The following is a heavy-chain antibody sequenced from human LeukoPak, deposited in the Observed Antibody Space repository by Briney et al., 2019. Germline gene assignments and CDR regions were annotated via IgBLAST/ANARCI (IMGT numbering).Heavy chain of an antibody. J-gene: IGHJ4*02. CDR2: ISYDGSNK. CDR3: ARGRIAAAGFDY. Sequence: GGPLRLSCAASGFTFSSYGMHWVRQAPGKGLEWVAVISYDGSNKYYADSVKGRFTISRDNSKNTLYLQMNSLRAEDTAVYYCARGRIAAAGFDYWGQGTLVTVSS. CDR1: GFTFSSYG. D-gene: IGHD6-13*01. V-gene: IGHV3-30*03.